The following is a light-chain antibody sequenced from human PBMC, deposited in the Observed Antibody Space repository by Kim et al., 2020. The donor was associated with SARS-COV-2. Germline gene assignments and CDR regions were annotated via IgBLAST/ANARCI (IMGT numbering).Light chain of an antibody. CDR3: ATWDGSLNAGV. V-gene: IGLV1-51*01. CDR1: SSNIANKY. Sequence: GPRVTISRSESSSNIANKYVSWYQQFAGPAPNLLIYATKQRPSEIPDRFSGSKSGTSATLVITALQTGDEADYYCATWDGSLNAGVFGGGTKLTVL. J-gene: IGLJ3*02. CDR2: ATK.